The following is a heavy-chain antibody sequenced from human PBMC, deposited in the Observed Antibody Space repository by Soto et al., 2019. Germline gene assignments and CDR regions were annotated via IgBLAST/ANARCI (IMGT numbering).Heavy chain of an antibody. D-gene: IGHD6-13*01. CDR3: ARVSRSSSWYNYYYYGMDV. V-gene: IGHV1-69*13. J-gene: IGHJ6*02. CDR1: GGTFSSYA. CDR2: IIPILGTA. Sequence: ASVKVSCKASGGTFSSYAISWVRQAPGQGLEWMGGIIPILGTANYAQKFQGRVTITADESTSTAYMELSSLRSEDTAVYYCARVSRSSSWYNYYYYGMDVWGQGTTVTVSS.